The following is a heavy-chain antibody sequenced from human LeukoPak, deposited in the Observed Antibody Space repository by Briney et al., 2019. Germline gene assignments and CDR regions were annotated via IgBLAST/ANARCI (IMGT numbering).Heavy chain of an antibody. D-gene: IGHD3-10*01. CDR1: GFSFTTYS. CDR3: ARDLAIGGPMGGLSYYGMDV. V-gene: IGHV3-21*01. CDR2: ISSGSTYI. Sequence: GGSLRLSCAASGFSFTTYSMNWVRQAPGKGLEWVSSISSGSTYIYYADSLKGRFTISRDNAKNSLYLQMNSLRAEDTAVYYCARDLAIGGPMGGLSYYGMDVWGQGTTVTVSS. J-gene: IGHJ6*02.